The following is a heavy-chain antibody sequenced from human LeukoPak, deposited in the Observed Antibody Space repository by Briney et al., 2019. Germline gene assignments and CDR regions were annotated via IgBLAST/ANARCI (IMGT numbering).Heavy chain of an antibody. D-gene: IGHD3-22*01. Sequence: TSETLSLTCTVSGASISDYCWSWIRQPPGKGLEWIGFGHYTGSSNYNPSLKSRVTTSVDTSKRQFSLKLISVTAADTAVYYCARHDNRGYYSLHYWGQGAQVTVSS. CDR2: GHYTGSS. J-gene: IGHJ4*02. CDR1: GASISDYC. CDR3: ARHDNRGYYSLHY. V-gene: IGHV4-59*08.